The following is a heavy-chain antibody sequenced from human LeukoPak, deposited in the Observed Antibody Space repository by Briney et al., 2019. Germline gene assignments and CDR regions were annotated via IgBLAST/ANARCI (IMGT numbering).Heavy chain of an antibody. CDR1: GFTFSSYA. CDR2: ISGSGGST. D-gene: IGHD6-13*01. CDR3: ANPLWQQPEHNWFDP. Sequence: GGSLRLSCAASGFTFSSYALSWARQAPGKGLEWVSAISGSGGSTYYADSVKGRFTISRDNSKNTLYLQMNSLRAEDTAVYYCANPLWQQPEHNWFDPWGQGTLVTVSP. J-gene: IGHJ5*02. V-gene: IGHV3-23*01.